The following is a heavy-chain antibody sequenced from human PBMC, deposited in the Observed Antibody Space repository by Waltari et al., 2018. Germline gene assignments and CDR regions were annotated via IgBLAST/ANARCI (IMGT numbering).Heavy chain of an antibody. CDR2: INPGGSEK. CDR3: ARDLNWETY. CDR1: GFTFSTYW. Sequence: EVQLVESGGGLVQPGGSLRLSCAASGFTFSTYWMTWVRQTPGKGVGGGDNINPGGSEKNYVDSVKGRFTISRDNAKNSLYLQMNSLRAEDTSVYYCARDLNWETYWGRGALVTVSS. J-gene: IGHJ4*02. V-gene: IGHV3-7*01. D-gene: IGHD7-27*01.